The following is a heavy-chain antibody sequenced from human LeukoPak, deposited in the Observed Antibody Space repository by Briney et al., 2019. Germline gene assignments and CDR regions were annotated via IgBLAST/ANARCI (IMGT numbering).Heavy chain of an antibody. D-gene: IGHD2-15*01. CDR1: GFTFSNYW. CDR2: IRYDGSNK. J-gene: IGHJ4*02. CDR3: ARAGWWSSDY. V-gene: IGHV3-30*02. Sequence: PGGSLRLSCAASGFTFSNYWMSWVRQAPGKGLEWVAFIRYDGSNKDYADSVKGRFTISRDNAKNSLYLQMNSLGVEDTAVYYCARAGWWSSDYWGQGTLVTVSS.